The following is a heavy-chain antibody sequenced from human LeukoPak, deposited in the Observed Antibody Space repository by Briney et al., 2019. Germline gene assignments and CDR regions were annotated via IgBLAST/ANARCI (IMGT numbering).Heavy chain of an antibody. J-gene: IGHJ4*02. V-gene: IGHV4-4*02. Sequence: SETLSLTCTVSGDSINSLGLWSWVRQPPGKGLEWIGEMYLSGTTHSNPSVKSRVTISIDKSKNQFFLNLSSVTTADTAVYYCAGLVGRYSSGLYYYYFDYWGQGTLVTVSS. CDR1: GDSINSLGL. D-gene: IGHD3-22*01. CDR3: AGLVGRYSSGLYYYYFDY. CDR2: MYLSGTT.